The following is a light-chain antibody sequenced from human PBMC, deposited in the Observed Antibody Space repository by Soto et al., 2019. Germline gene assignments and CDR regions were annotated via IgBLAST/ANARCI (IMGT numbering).Light chain of an antibody. CDR3: LQHSTYPLT. J-gene: IGKJ1*01. Sequence: DIQMTQFPSSLSASVGDRVTITCRASQGIRNDLDWFQQKQGKAPRSLFYAASSFQSGYPSRLSGSGSGTEFTLAISSLQPEDFATFYCLQHSTYPLTFGQGTKVEIK. V-gene: IGKV1-17*01. CDR1: QGIRND. CDR2: AAS.